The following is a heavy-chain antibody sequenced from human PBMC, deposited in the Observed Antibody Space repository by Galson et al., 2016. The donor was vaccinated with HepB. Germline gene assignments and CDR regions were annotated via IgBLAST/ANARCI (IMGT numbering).Heavy chain of an antibody. J-gene: IGHJ5*02. CDR2: IKPKSDRGTA. Sequence: SLRLSCAASGLTFTKAWMNWVRQAPGKGLEWVGRIKPKSDRGTAASAAPVKGRFTIPRADSKNVLYLQMNSLKSEDTAVYYCSTLTYDFPSFDHWGQGTLVAVSS. D-gene: IGHD5-12*01. CDR1: GLTFTKAW. V-gene: IGHV3-15*01. CDR3: STLTYDFPSFDH.